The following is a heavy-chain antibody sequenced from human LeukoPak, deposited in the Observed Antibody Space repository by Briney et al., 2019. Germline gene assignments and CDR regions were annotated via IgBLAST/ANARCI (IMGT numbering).Heavy chain of an antibody. Sequence: GESLKISCKGSGYRFTTYWVAWVRQMPGKGLEWMGIIYPGDSDTRYSPSFQGQVTISADKSISTAYLQWSSLKASDTAMYYCARRRDGYNYVGTDYWGQGTLVTVSS. CDR1: GYRFTTYW. CDR2: IYPGDSDT. CDR3: ARRRDGYNYVGTDY. D-gene: IGHD5-24*01. V-gene: IGHV5-51*01. J-gene: IGHJ4*02.